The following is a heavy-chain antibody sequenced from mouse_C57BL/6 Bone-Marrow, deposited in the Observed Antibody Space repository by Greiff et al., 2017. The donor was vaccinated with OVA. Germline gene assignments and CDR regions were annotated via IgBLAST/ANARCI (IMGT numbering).Heavy chain of an antibody. Sequence: EVQLVESGGGLVKPGGSLKLSCAASGFTFSDYGMHWVRQAPEKGLEWVAYISSGSSTIYYADTVKGRFTIARDNAENTLFLQMTSLRSEDTAIYYCAGRRYFDVWGTGTTVTVSS. CDR2: ISSGSSTI. CDR1: GFTFSDYG. V-gene: IGHV5-17*01. J-gene: IGHJ1*03. CDR3: AGRRYFDV.